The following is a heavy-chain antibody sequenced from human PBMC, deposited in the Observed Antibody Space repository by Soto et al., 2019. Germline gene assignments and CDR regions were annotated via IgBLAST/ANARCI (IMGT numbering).Heavy chain of an antibody. CDR3: ARDMLGEQQLVI. V-gene: IGHV3-33*01. Sequence: QAQLVESGGGVVQPGRSLRLSCEASGFPFSAYVMHWVRQAPGKGLEWVAIIWFDGSNQYYADSVKGRFTISRDNSKNTLYLQMNSLRAEDTAVYYCARDMLGEQQLVIWGQGTLVTVSS. J-gene: IGHJ4*01. CDR1: GFPFSAYV. CDR2: IWFDGSNQ. D-gene: IGHD6-13*01.